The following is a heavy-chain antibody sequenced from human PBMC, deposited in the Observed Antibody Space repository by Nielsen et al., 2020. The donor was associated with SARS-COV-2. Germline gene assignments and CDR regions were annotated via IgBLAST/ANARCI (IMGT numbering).Heavy chain of an antibody. V-gene: IGHV4-61*02. CDR1: GGSISSGSYY. CDR2: IYTSGST. J-gene: IGHJ2*01. Sequence: SETLSLTCTVSGGSISSGSYYWSWIRQPAGKGLEWIGRIYTSGSTNYNPSLKSRVTISVDTSKNQFSLKLSSVTAADTAVYYCARDLGGDPDYGDRLYWYFDLWGRGTLVTVSS. CDR3: ARDLGGDPDYGDRLYWYFDL. D-gene: IGHD4-17*01.